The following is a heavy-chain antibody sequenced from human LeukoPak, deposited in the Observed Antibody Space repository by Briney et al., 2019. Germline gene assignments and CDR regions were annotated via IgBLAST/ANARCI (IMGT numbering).Heavy chain of an antibody. CDR3: ARSPAGTRYFDL. CDR2: IYHSGST. V-gene: IGHV4-4*02. J-gene: IGHJ2*01. Sequence: PSETLSLTCAVSGGSIISSNWWSWVRQPPGKGLEWIGEIYHSGSTSYNPSLKSRATISVDKSKSQFSLNLSSVTAADTAVYYCARSPAGTRYFDLWGRGTLVTVSS. CDR1: GGSIISSNW. D-gene: IGHD6-13*01.